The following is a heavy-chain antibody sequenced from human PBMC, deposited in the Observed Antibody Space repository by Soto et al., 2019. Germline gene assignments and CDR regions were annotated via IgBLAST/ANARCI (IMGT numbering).Heavy chain of an antibody. CDR3: APGQYYYDSSGYYYS. CDR2: ISSSSSYT. Sequence: QVQLVESGGGLVKPGGSLRLSCAASGFTFSDYYMSWIRQAPGKGLEWVSYISSSSSYTNYADSVKGRFTISRDNAKNSPYLQMNSLRAEDTAVYYCAPGQYYYDSSGYYYSWGQGTLVTVSS. D-gene: IGHD3-22*01. J-gene: IGHJ4*02. CDR1: GFTFSDYY. V-gene: IGHV3-11*05.